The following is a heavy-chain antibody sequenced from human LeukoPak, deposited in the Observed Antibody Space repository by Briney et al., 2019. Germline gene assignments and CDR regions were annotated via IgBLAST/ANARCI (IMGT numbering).Heavy chain of an antibody. CDR2: ISGSGDRT. Sequence: GGSLRLSCAASGFTFKNYAMSWVRQAPGKGLEWVSSISGSGDRTLYADSVKGRFTISRDNSKNTLYLQMNSLRAEATAIYYCAKDWSPNIVATIRGDYFDYWGQGSLVTVSS. J-gene: IGHJ4*02. D-gene: IGHD5-12*01. CDR3: AKDWSPNIVATIRGDYFDY. CDR1: GFTFKNYA. V-gene: IGHV3-23*01.